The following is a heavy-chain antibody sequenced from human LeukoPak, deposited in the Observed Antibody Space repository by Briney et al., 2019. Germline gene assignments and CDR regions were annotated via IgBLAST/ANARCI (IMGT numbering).Heavy chain of an antibody. V-gene: IGHV4-59*11. CDR1: GGSISSHY. CDR2: IYYSGST. D-gene: IGHD6-6*01. J-gene: IGHJ4*02. CDR3: ARGLSSSDLYYFDY. Sequence: SETLSLTCTVSGGSISSHYWSWVRQPPGKGLEWIGYIYYSGSTNYNPSLKSRVTISVDTSKNQFSLKLSSVTAADTAVYYCARGLSSSDLYYFDYWGQGTLVTVSS.